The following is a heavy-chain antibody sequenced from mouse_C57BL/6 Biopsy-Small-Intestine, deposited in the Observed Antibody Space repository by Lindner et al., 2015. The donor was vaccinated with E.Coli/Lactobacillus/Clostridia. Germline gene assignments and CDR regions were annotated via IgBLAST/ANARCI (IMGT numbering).Heavy chain of an antibody. J-gene: IGHJ1*03. CDR2: IYPGSGNT. CDR1: GYTFTDYY. CDR3: ARGYYYGSSYGGYFDV. Sequence: VQLQESGPELVKPGASVKISCKASGYTFTDYYINWVKQRPGQGLEWIGWIYPGSGNTKYNEKFKGKATLTVDTSSSTAYMQLSSLTSEDSAVYFCARGYYYGSSYGGYFDVWGTGTTVTVSS. D-gene: IGHD1-1*01. V-gene: IGHV1-84*01.